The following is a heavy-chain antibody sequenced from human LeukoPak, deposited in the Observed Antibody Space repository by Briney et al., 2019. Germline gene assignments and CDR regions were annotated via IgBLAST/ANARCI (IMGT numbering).Heavy chain of an antibody. V-gene: IGHV4-39*07. CDR1: GGSISSSSYY. J-gene: IGHJ4*02. D-gene: IGHD5-18*01. CDR2: INHSGST. Sequence: SETLSLTCTVSGGSISSSSYYWGWIRQPPGKGLEWIGEINHSGSTNYNPSLKSRVTISVDTSKNQFSLKLSSVTAADTAVYYCAVKDSGYSYGQFDYWGQGTLVTVSS. CDR3: AVKDSGYSYGQFDY.